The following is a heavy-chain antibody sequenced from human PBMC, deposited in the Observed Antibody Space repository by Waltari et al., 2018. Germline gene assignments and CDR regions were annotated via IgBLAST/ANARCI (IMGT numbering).Heavy chain of an antibody. J-gene: IGHJ6*03. CDR2: ISGSGGST. V-gene: IGHV3-23*04. CDR1: GVTFSSYA. D-gene: IGHD3-3*01. CDR3: AKGGYDFWSGYFLYYYYMDV. Sequence: EVQLVESGGGLVQPGGSLRLSCAASGVTFSSYAMSWVRQAPGKGLEWVSAISGSGGSTYYADSVKGRFTISRDNSKNTLYLQMNSLRAEDTAVYYCAKGGYDFWSGYFLYYYYMDVWGKGTTVTVSS.